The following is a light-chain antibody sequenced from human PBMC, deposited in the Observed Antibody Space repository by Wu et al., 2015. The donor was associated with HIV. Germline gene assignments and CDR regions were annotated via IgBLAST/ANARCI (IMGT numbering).Light chain of an antibody. J-gene: IGKJ1*01. V-gene: IGKV1-5*03. CDR2: KAS. Sequence: IQMTQSPSTLSASVGDRVTITCRASQSISNSLAWYQQTPGKTPNLLIYKASTLESGVPSRFSGSGSGTEFTLTISSLQPGDFATYYCQQYNSYLWTFGQGTKVEIK. CDR1: QSISNS. CDR3: QQYNSYLWT.